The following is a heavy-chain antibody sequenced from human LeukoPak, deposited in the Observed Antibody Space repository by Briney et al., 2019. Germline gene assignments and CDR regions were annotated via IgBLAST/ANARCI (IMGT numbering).Heavy chain of an antibody. CDR3: ARDGAGSGSYYNRGFDY. CDR2: IDTSWST. CDR1: GGSISNYY. V-gene: IGHV4-4*07. D-gene: IGHD3-10*01. Sequence: SETLSLTCTVSGGSISNYYWNWIRQPAGKGLEWIGRIDTSWSTNYNPSLKSRVTMSVDTSKNQFSLKLSSVTAADTAVYYCARDGAGSGSYYNRGFDYWGQGTLVTVSS. J-gene: IGHJ4*02.